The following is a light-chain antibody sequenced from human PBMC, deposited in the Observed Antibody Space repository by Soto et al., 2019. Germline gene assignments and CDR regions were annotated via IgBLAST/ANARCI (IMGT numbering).Light chain of an antibody. Sequence: QSVLTQPPSASGSPGQSVTISCTGTSSDVGGYNYVSWYQQHPGKAPKLMIYEVSKRPSGVPDRFSGSKSSNTASLTVSGLQAEDEEDYYCSSYAGSNNFVVFGGGTKLTVL. CDR2: EVS. V-gene: IGLV2-8*01. CDR3: SSYAGSNNFVV. CDR1: SSDVGGYNY. J-gene: IGLJ2*01.